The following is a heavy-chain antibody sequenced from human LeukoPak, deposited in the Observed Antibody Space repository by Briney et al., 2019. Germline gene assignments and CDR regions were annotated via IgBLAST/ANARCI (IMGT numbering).Heavy chain of an antibody. D-gene: IGHD3-3*01. CDR2: ISAYNGNT. V-gene: IGHV1-18*01. Sequence: ASVKVSCKASGYTFTIYGISWVRQAPGQGLEWMGWISAYNGNTNYAQKLQGRVTTTTDTSTSTAYMELRSLRSDDTAVYYCARDKGHYDFWSGSYDYWGQGTLVTVSS. J-gene: IGHJ4*02. CDR1: GYTFTIYG. CDR3: ARDKGHYDFWSGSYDY.